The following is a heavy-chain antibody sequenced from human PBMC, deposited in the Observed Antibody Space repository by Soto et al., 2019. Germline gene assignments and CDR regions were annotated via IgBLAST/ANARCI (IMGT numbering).Heavy chain of an antibody. Sequence: GASVKVSCKASGYTFTSYYMHWVRQAPGQGLEWMGIINPSGGSTSYAQKFQGRVTMTRDTSTSTVYMELSSLRSEDTAVYYCARGGLNRWNVWSGYYKFDFWGQGTLVTVS. J-gene: IGHJ4*02. CDR2: INPSGGST. V-gene: IGHV1-46*01. CDR3: ARGGLNRWNVWSGYYKFDF. D-gene: IGHD3-3*01. CDR1: GYTFTSYY.